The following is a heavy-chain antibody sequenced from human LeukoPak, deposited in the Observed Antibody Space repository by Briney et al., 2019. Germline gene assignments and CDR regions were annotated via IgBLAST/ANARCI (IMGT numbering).Heavy chain of an antibody. CDR2: ISGSGGST. D-gene: IGHD2-15*01. CDR3: AKDPSDIVVVVAATPFDY. V-gene: IGHV3-23*01. J-gene: IGHJ4*02. CDR1: GFTFSSYA. Sequence: PGGSLRLSCAASGFTFSSYAMGWVRQAPGKGLEWVSAISGSGGSTYYADSVKGRFTISRDNSKNTLYLQMNSLRAEDTAVYYCAKDPSDIVVVVAATPFDYWGQGTLVTVSS.